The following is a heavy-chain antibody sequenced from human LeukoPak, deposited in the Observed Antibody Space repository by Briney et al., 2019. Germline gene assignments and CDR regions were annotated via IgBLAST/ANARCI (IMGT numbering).Heavy chain of an antibody. V-gene: IGHV3-48*04. CDR1: GFTFSSYG. Sequence: GGSLRLSCAASGFTFSSYGMSWVRQAPGKGLEWVSYISSSDSTIYYADSAKGRFTISRDNAKNSLYLQMNSLRAEDTAVYYCARDYGGSSPFDYWGQGTLVTVSS. J-gene: IGHJ4*02. D-gene: IGHD4-23*01. CDR3: ARDYGGSSPFDY. CDR2: ISSSDSTI.